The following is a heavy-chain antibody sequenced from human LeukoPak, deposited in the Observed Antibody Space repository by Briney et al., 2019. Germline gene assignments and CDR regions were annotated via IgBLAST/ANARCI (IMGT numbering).Heavy chain of an antibody. Sequence: GGSLRLSCAASGFTFSGSAMHWVRQASGKGLEWVGRIRSKANSYATAYAASVKGRFTISRDDSKNTAYLQMNSLKTEDTAVYYCITTGIAAAGVDYWGQGTLVTVSS. J-gene: IGHJ4*02. CDR2: IRSKANSYAT. V-gene: IGHV3-73*01. CDR3: ITTGIAAAGVDY. D-gene: IGHD6-13*01. CDR1: GFTFSGSA.